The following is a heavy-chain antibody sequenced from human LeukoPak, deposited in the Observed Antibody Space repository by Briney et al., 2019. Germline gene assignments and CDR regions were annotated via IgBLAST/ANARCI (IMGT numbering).Heavy chain of an antibody. D-gene: IGHD3-10*01. CDR2: IYTSGST. Sequence: SETLSLTCTVSGGSISSYYWSWLRQPAGKGLEWIGRIYTSGSTNYNPSLKSRVTMSVDTSKNQFSLTLSSVTAADTAVYYCARDSAYYYYYMDVWGKGTTVTVSS. CDR3: ARDSAYYYYYMDV. V-gene: IGHV4-4*07. J-gene: IGHJ6*03. CDR1: GGSISSYY.